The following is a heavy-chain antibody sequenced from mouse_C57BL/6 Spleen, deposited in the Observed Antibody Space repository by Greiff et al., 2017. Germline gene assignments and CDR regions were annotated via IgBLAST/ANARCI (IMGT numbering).Heavy chain of an antibody. Sequence: QVQLQQSGPELVKPGASVKISCKASGYAFSSSRMNWVKQRPGKGLEWIGRIYPGDGDTNYNGKFKGKATLTADKSSSTAYMQLSSLTSEDSAVYFCARVYYDYDGFAYWGQGTLVTVSA. CDR2: IYPGDGDT. CDR3: ARVYYDYDGFAY. V-gene: IGHV1-82*01. D-gene: IGHD2-4*01. CDR1: GYAFSSSR. J-gene: IGHJ3*01.